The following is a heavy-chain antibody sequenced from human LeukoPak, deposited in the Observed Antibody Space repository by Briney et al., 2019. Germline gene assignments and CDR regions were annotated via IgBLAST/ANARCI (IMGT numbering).Heavy chain of an antibody. Sequence: GGSLRLSCAASGFTFSSYAMHWVRQAPGKGLEWVAVISYDGSNKYYADSVKGRFTISRDNSKNTLYLQMNSLRAEDMAVYFCARDPSGKFRTLASNWFDPWGQGTLVTVSS. CDR1: GFTFSSYA. CDR3: ARDPSGKFRTLASNWFDP. J-gene: IGHJ5*02. CDR2: ISYDGSNK. V-gene: IGHV3-30*04. D-gene: IGHD3-3*02.